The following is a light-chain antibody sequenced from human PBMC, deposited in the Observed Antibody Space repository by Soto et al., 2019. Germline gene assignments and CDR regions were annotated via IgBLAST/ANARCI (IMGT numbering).Light chain of an antibody. Sequence: SALTQPPSASGSPGQSVTISCTGTSSDVGGYNYVSWYQQHPGKAPKLMIFEVTKRPSGVPDRFSGSKSRNTACLNVSGLQAEDEADYYSRSYAGSDNFVVFGGGTKLTVL. CDR3: RSYAGSDNFVV. J-gene: IGLJ2*01. CDR2: EVT. V-gene: IGLV2-8*01. CDR1: SSDVGGYNY.